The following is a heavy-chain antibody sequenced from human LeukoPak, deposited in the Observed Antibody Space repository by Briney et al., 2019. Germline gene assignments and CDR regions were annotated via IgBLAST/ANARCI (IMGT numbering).Heavy chain of an antibody. J-gene: IGHJ4*02. CDR2: IIPIFGTA. CDR3: ARDALHSRPFDY. CDR1: GGTFSSYA. V-gene: IGHV1-69*01. Sequence: GSSVKVSRKASGGTFSSYAISWVRQAPGQGLEGMGGIIPIFGTANYAQKFQGRVTITADESTSTAYMELSSLRSEDTAVYYCARDALHSRPFDYWGQGTLVTVSS.